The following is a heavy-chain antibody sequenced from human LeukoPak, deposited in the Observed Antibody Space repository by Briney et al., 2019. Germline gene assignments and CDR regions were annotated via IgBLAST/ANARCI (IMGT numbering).Heavy chain of an antibody. CDR2: ISHSGST. J-gene: IGHJ4*02. V-gene: IGHV4-34*01. Sequence: SETLSLTCAVYGGSFSGYYWSWIRRPPGKGLEWIVEISHSGSTNYNPSLKSRVTISVDTSKNQFSLKLSSVTAADTAVYYCAAQYSGYVRLDYWGQGTLVTVSS. CDR1: GGSFSGYY. D-gene: IGHD5-12*01. CDR3: AAQYSGYVRLDY.